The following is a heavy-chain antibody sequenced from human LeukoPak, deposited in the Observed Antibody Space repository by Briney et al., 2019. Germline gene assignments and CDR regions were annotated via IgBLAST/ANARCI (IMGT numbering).Heavy chain of an antibody. CDR2: IYYSGST. J-gene: IGHJ4*02. CDR1: GGSIRSYY. Sequence: PSETLSLTCTVSGGSIRSYYWSWIRQSPGKGLEWIGYIYYSGSTNYNPSLKSRVTISVDTSKNQFSLKLSSVTAADTAVYYCARVGRGTFDFWGQGTLVTVSS. V-gene: IGHV4-59*01. CDR3: ARVGRGTFDF. D-gene: IGHD1-1*01.